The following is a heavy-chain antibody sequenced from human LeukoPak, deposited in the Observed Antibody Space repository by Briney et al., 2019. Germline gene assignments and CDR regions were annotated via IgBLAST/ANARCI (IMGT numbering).Heavy chain of an antibody. V-gene: IGHV3-15*01. CDR2: IKSKTDGGTT. J-gene: IGHJ4*02. CDR3: TTGFDVWGSCFDY. CDR1: GFTFSNAW. D-gene: IGHD3-16*01. Sequence: PGGSLRLSCAASGFTFSNAWMSWVRQAPGKGLEWVGRIKSKTDGGTTDYAAPVKGRFTISRDDSKNTLYLQMNSLKTEDTAVYYCTTGFDVWGSCFDYWSQGTLVTVSS.